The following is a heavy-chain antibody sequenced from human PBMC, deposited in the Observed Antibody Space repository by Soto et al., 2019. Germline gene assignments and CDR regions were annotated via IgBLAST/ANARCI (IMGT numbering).Heavy chain of an antibody. CDR3: ASYYGSGAYYYYGMDV. D-gene: IGHD3-10*01. CDR2: MNPNSGNT. Sequence: QVQLVQSGAEGKKPGASVKVSCKASGYTFTSYDINWVRQATGQGLEWMGWMNPNSGNTGYAQKFQGRDTLTRNTSISTAYRELSSLRSEDTAVYYCASYYGSGAYYYYGMDVWGQGTTVTVSS. V-gene: IGHV1-8*01. CDR1: GYTFTSYD. J-gene: IGHJ6*02.